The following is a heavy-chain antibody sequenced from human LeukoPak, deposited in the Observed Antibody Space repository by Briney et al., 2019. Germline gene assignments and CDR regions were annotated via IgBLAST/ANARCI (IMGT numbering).Heavy chain of an antibody. CDR1: GFTFSAYE. CDR2: ISSSSSYI. Sequence: PGGSLRLSCAASGFTFSAYEMNWVRQAPGKGLEWVSSISSSSSYIYYADSVKGRFTISRDNAKNSLYLQMNSLRAEDTAVYYCARDTFVTAITQVSGMGSDAFDIWGQGTMVTVSS. CDR3: ARDTFVTAITQVSGMGSDAFDI. D-gene: IGHD2-21*02. V-gene: IGHV3-21*01. J-gene: IGHJ3*02.